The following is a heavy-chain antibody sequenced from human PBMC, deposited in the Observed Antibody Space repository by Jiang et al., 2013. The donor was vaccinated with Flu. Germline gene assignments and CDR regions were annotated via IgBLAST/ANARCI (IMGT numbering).Heavy chain of an antibody. J-gene: IGHJ3*02. CDR2: INPNSGGT. CDR1: GYTFTGYH. V-gene: IGHV1-2*04. Sequence: GAEVKKPGASVKVSCKASGYTFTGYHMHWVRQAPGQGLEWMGWINPNSGGTNYAQKFQGWVTMTRDTSISTAYMELSRLRSDDTAVYYCARDDSSGYNAFDIWGQRDNGHRLF. D-gene: IGHD3-22*01. CDR3: ARDDSSGYNAFDI.